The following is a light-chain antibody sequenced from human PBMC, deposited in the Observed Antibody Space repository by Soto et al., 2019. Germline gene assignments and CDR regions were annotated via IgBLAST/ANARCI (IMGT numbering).Light chain of an antibody. CDR2: DAD. CDR3: RSTAGGFTWV. J-gene: IGLJ3*02. Sequence: QSALTQPRSVSGAPGQSVSISCTGASSDVGGYKYVSWYQHHPGKAPKLIIWDADKRPSGVPDRFSGSKSGNTASLTISGLQAEDEADYYCRSTAGGFTWVFGGGTKLTVL. V-gene: IGLV2-11*01. CDR1: SSDVGGYKY.